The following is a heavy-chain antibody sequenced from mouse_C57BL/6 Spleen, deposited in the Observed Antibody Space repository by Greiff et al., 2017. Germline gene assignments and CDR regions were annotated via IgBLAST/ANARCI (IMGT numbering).Heavy chain of an antibody. D-gene: IGHD6-1*01. CDR2: IYPGDGDT. Sequence: VMLVESGAELVKPGASVKISCNASGYAFSSCWLNWVKQRPGKGLEWIGQIYPGDGDTNYNGKFKGKATLTADKSSSTAYMQLSSLTSAESAVFFCGRTTLYAMDYWGQGTSVTVSS. CDR3: GRTTLYAMDY. J-gene: IGHJ4*01. V-gene: IGHV1-80*01. CDR1: GYAFSSCW.